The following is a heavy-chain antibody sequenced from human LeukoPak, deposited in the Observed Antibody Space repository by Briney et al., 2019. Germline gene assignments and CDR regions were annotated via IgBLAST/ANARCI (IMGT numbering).Heavy chain of an antibody. CDR1: GFTFSSYS. Sequence: GGSLRLSCAASGFTFSSYSMNWVRQAPGKGLEWVSYISSSSSNIYYADSVKGRFTISRDNAKNSLYLHMNSLRAEDTAVYYCARGRGYCSGTSCPHDRYAFDIWGQGTMVTVSS. J-gene: IGHJ3*02. V-gene: IGHV3-48*01. D-gene: IGHD2-2*01. CDR2: ISSSSSNI. CDR3: ARGRGYCSGTSCPHDRYAFDI.